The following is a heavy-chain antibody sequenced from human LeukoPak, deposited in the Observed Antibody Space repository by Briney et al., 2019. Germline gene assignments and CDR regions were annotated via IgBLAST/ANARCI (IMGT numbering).Heavy chain of an antibody. Sequence: GGSLRHSCAASGFTFSSYWMHWVRQAPGKGLVWVSRINSDGSSTSYADSVKGRFTISRDNAKNTLYLQMNSLRAEDTAVYYCAREGDCSSTSCLRDYYGMDVWGQGTTVTVSS. CDR3: AREGDCSSTSCLRDYYGMDV. CDR1: GFTFSSYW. V-gene: IGHV3-74*01. D-gene: IGHD2-2*01. CDR2: INSDGSST. J-gene: IGHJ6*02.